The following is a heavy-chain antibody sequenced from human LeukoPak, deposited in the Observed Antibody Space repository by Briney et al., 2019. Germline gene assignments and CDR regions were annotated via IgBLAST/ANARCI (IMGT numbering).Heavy chain of an antibody. CDR3: ARKQDVWGSYPLDY. D-gene: IGHD3-16*02. CDR2: ITSSSSYI. Sequence: PGGSLRLSCAASGFTFGSYTMSWVRQAPGKGLEWVSSITSSSSYIFYADSVKGRFTISRDNAKNSLFLQMNSLRAEDTAVYYCARKQDVWGSYPLDYWGQGTLVTVSS. V-gene: IGHV3-21*01. J-gene: IGHJ4*02. CDR1: GFTFGSYT.